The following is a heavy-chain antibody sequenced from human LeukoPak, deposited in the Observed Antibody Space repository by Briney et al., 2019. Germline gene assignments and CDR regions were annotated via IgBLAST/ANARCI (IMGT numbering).Heavy chain of an antibody. CDR3: ARGYDILTGFDY. Sequence: GGSLRLSSAASGFTFSSYSMNWVRQAPGKGLEWVSSISSSSSYIYYADSVKGRFTISRDNAKNSLYLQMNSLRAEDTAVYYCARGYDILTGFDYWGQGTLVTVSS. J-gene: IGHJ4*02. D-gene: IGHD3-9*01. V-gene: IGHV3-21*01. CDR2: ISSSSSYI. CDR1: GFTFSSYS.